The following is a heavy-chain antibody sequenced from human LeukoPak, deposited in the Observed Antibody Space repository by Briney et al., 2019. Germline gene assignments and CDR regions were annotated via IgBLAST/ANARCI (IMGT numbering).Heavy chain of an antibody. CDR2: IKFDGTYK. CDR1: GFTFSNYG. CDR3: AKALSSSFYYFDL. Sequence: GGSLGLSCAAPGFTFSNYGMHWVRQAPGKGLEWVALIKFDGTYKYYADSVKGRFTISRDNSKSTLYLQMNSLRPEDTAVYYCAKALSSSFYYFDLGGRGTLVTVSS. V-gene: IGHV3-30*02. J-gene: IGHJ2*01. D-gene: IGHD3-16*02.